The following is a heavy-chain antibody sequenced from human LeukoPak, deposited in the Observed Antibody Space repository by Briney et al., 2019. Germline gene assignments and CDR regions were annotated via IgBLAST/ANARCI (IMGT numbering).Heavy chain of an antibody. J-gene: IGHJ4*02. CDR2: IIPIFGSA. CDR3: ARGISGIMPTVTSFDH. V-gene: IGHV1-69*13. Sequence: SVNDSFKASGGIFSSYAISWVRQAPGQGLEWVGGIIPIFGSANYAQKYQGRATITADESTSTANMDLSSLRSEDTAVHYCARGISGIMPTVTSFDHWGQGNLVSVSS. CDR1: GGIFSSYA. D-gene: IGHD4-17*01.